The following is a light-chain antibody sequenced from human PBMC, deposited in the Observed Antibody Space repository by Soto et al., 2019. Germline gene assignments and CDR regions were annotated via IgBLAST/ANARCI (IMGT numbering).Light chain of an antibody. CDR1: ISGVGGYNC. J-gene: IGLJ1*01. Sequence: QPLLNQPASVSGRPVRSVSISCTGTISGVGGYNCVAWYEEQPGKTPKLMICEVSNRPSGVSNRFSGSKYGNTASLTSSGLQAEEEADYCCSSYKVSDTRVFGTGTKVTVL. V-gene: IGLV2-14*01. CDR3: SSYKVSDTRV. CDR2: EVS.